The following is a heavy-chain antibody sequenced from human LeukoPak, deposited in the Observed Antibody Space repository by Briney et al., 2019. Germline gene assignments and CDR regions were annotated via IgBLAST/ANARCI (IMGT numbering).Heavy chain of an antibody. D-gene: IGHD3-10*01. CDR3: ARDKVYGSGSPRGYYYYGMDV. CDR1: GFTFSSYA. V-gene: IGHV3-64*01. J-gene: IGHJ6*02. CDR2: ISSNGGST. Sequence: GGSLRLSCAASGFTFSSYAMHWVRQAPGKGLEYVSVISSNGGSTYHANSVKGRFTISRDNSKNTLYLQMGSLRAEDMAVYYCARDKVYGSGSPRGYYYYGMDVWGQGTTVPVSS.